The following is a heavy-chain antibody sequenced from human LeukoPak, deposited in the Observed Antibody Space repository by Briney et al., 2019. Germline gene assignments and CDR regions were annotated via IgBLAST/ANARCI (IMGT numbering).Heavy chain of an antibody. Sequence: KFQGRVTITRDTSASTAYMELSSLRSEDTAVYYCAREEYSSGWCGYWGQGTLVTVSS. J-gene: IGHJ4*02. D-gene: IGHD6-19*01. V-gene: IGHV1-3*01. CDR3: AREEYSSGWCGY.